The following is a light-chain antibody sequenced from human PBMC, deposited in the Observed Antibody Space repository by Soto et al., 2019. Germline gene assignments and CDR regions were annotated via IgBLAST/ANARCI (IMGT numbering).Light chain of an antibody. CDR1: QTTNTW. J-gene: IGKJ2*01. CDR2: DAS. V-gene: IGKV1-5*01. CDR3: EQDISYPYT. Sequence: DIQMTQFPSTLSASVGDRVTITCRASQTTNTWLAWYQQKPGTAPKLLIYDASSLEGGVPSRFSASGSVSDFTLSISSLQPDDLATYDCEQDISYPYTFGQRTKVEIK.